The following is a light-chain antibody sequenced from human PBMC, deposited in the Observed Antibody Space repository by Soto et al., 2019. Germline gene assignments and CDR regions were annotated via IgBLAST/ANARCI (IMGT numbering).Light chain of an antibody. Sequence: EIVLTQSPATLSLSPGERATLSCRASQSVSSHLAWYQQKPGQAPRLLIYDASTRATGIPARFSGSGSGTDFTLTISSLEPEDFAVYYCQQRINWPPLTFGGGTKVEIK. CDR1: QSVSSH. V-gene: IGKV3-11*01. CDR2: DAS. J-gene: IGKJ4*01. CDR3: QQRINWPPLT.